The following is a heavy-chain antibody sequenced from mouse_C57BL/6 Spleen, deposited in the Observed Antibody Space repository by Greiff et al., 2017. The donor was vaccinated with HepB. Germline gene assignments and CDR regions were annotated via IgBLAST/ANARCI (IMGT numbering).Heavy chain of an antibody. Sequence: DVMLVESGGGLVQPGGSLKLSCAASGFTFSDYGMAWVRQAPRKGPAWVAFISNLAYSIYYSDTVTGRFTISRENAKKSLYLEMSSLRSEDTAMYYCARRGRLTETYYFDYWGQGTTLTVSS. J-gene: IGHJ2*01. CDR3: ARRGRLTETYYFDY. CDR1: GFTFSDYG. D-gene: IGHD4-1*01. V-gene: IGHV5-15*04. CDR2: ISNLAYSI.